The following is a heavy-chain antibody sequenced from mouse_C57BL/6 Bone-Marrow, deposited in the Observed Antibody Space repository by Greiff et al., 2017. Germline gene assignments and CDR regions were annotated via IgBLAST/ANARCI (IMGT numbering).Heavy chain of an antibody. D-gene: IGHD3-2*02. J-gene: IGHJ3*01. CDR1: GYTFTSYW. Sequence: QVQLQQPGAELVKPGASVKMSCKASGYTFTSYWITWVKQRPGQGLEWIGDIYPGSGSTNYNEKFKSKATLPVDTSSSTAYMQLSSLTSEDSAVYYCARVKFTAQGFAYWGQGTLVTVSA. CDR3: ARVKFTAQGFAY. CDR2: IYPGSGST. V-gene: IGHV1-55*01.